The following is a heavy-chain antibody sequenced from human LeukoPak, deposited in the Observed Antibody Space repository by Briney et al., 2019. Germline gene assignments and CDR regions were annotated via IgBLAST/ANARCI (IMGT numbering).Heavy chain of an antibody. D-gene: IGHD3-16*02. CDR3: AREAYDYVWGSYRPVDY. Sequence: GGSLRLSCAASGFTFSSYAMHWVRQAPGKGLEWVAVISYDGSNKYYADSVKGRFTISRDNAKNSLYLQMNSLRAEDTAVYYCAREAYDYVWGSYRPVDYWGQGTLVTVSS. V-gene: IGHV3-30*04. J-gene: IGHJ4*02. CDR1: GFTFSSYA. CDR2: ISYDGSNK.